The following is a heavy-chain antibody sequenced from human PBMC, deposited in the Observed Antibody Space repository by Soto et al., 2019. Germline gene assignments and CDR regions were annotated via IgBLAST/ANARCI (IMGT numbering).Heavy chain of an antibody. Sequence: SVKVSCKASGYTFTSYYMHWVRQAPGQGLEWMGIINPSGGSTSYAQKFQGRVTMTRDTSTSTVYMELSSLRSEDTAGYYCARAPPYDSSGYYMAFDYWGQGTLVTVSS. CDR1: GYTFTSYY. J-gene: IGHJ4*02. CDR2: INPSGGST. V-gene: IGHV1-46*03. D-gene: IGHD3-22*01. CDR3: ARAPPYDSSGYYMAFDY.